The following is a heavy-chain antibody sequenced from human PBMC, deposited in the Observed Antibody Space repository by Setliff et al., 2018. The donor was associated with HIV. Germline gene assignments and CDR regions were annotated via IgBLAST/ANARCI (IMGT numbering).Heavy chain of an antibody. CDR2: IKQDGSEK. CDR1: GFTFSSYW. V-gene: IGHV3-7*01. CDR3: ASLPSSGWYYYGMDV. J-gene: IGHJ6*02. D-gene: IGHD6-19*01. Sequence: PGGSLRLSCAASGFTFSSYWMSWVRQAPGKGLEWVADIKQDGSEKYYVDSVKGRFTISRDNAKNSLYLQMNSLRAEDTAVYYCASLPSSGWYYYGMDVWGQGTTVTV.